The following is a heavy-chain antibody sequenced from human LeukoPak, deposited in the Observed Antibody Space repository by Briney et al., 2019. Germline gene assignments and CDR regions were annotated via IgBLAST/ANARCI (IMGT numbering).Heavy chain of an antibody. CDR1: GGSISSYY. Sequence: SETLSLTCTVSGGSISSYYGSRIRQPPGKGLEWIGYIYYSGSTNYNPSLKSRVTISVDTSKNQFSLKLSSVTAADTAVYYCARAYSNYGYYYYMDVWGKGTTVTVSS. D-gene: IGHD4-11*01. CDR2: IYYSGST. V-gene: IGHV4-59*01. J-gene: IGHJ6*03. CDR3: ARAYSNYGYYYYMDV.